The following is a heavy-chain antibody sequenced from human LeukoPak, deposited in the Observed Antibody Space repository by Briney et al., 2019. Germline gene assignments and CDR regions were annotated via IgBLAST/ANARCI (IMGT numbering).Heavy chain of an antibody. D-gene: IGHD1-26*01. CDR2: ISAYNGNT. Sequence: GASVKVSCKASGYTFTSYGISWVRQAPGQGVEWMGWISAYNGNTNYAQKLQGRVTMTTDTSTSTAYMELRSLRSDDTAVYYCARGLLVGATAALYYYYYGMDVWGQGTTVTVSS. CDR3: ARGLLVGATAALYYYYYGMDV. CDR1: GYTFTSYG. J-gene: IGHJ6*02. V-gene: IGHV1-18*01.